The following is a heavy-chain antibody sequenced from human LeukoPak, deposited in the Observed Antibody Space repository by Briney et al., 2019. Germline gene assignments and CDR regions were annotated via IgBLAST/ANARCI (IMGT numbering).Heavy chain of an antibody. CDR3: ARDPTTGIWGGAFDI. J-gene: IGHJ3*02. D-gene: IGHD1-1*01. V-gene: IGHV1-2*02. CDR2: INPCSGGT. CDR1: GYTFTGHY. Sequence: ASVKVSCKASGYTFTGHYMHWVRQAPGQGLEWMGWINPCSGGTNYAQKFQGRVTMTRDTSISTAYMELSRLRSDDTAVYYCARDPTTGIWGGAFDIWGQGTMVTVSA.